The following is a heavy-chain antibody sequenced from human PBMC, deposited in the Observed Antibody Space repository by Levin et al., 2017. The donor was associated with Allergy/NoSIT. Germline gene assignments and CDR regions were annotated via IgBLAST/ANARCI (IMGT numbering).Heavy chain of an antibody. V-gene: IGHV1-2*06. CDR2: INPNSGGT. Sequence: ASVKVSCKASGYTFTGYYMHWVRQAPGQGLEWMGRINPNSGGTNYAQKFQGRVTMTRDTSISTAYMELSRLRSDDTAVYYCARGGNYGDYQDYYGMDVWGQGTTVTVSS. CDR3: ARGGNYGDYQDYYGMDV. CDR1: GYTFTGYY. J-gene: IGHJ6*02. D-gene: IGHD4-17*01.